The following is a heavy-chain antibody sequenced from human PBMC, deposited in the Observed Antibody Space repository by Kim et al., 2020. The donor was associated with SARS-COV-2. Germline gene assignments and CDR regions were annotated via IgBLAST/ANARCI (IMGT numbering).Heavy chain of an antibody. CDR3: ARELGYDILTGYYTDVGPFAFDY. V-gene: IGHV4-61*01. CDR2: IYYSGST. CDR1: GGSVSSGSYY. Sequence: SETLSLTCTVSGGSVSSGSYYWSWIRQPPGKGLEWIGYIYYSGSTNYNPSLKSRVTISVDTSKNQFSLKLSSVTAADTAVYYCARELGYDILTGYYTDVGPFAFDYWGQGTLVTVSS. J-gene: IGHJ4*02. D-gene: IGHD3-9*01.